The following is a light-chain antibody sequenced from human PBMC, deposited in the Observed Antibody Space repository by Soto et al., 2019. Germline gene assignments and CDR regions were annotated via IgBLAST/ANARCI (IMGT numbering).Light chain of an antibody. J-gene: IGKJ1*01. V-gene: IGKV3D-20*02. CDR1: QSVTSNY. Sequence: EIVLTQSPGTLSLSPGESAALSCRASQSVTSNYLVWYRQKPCQAPRLLIYAISSRAAGIPARFNGSGSGTDFTLTITSLEPEDSAVYYCQQHSNSPWTFGQGTRVEV. CDR2: AIS. CDR3: QQHSNSPWT.